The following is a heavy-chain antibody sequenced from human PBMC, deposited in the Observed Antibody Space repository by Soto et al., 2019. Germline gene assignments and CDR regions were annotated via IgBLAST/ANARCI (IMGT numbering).Heavy chain of an antibody. D-gene: IGHD3-16*01. J-gene: IGHJ4*02. Sequence: EVQLVESGGGLVQPGGSLRLSCAVSGFKFNYYAMNWVRQVPGKGLEWVSYISATSAKIDYADSVKGRFTISRDNARNSLYLQMNSLRDEDTAVYHCVADSSYGSHWVRHFDQWGRGTLVTVSS. V-gene: IGHV3-48*02. CDR3: VADSSYGSHWVRHFDQ. CDR1: GFKFNYYA. CDR2: ISATSAKI.